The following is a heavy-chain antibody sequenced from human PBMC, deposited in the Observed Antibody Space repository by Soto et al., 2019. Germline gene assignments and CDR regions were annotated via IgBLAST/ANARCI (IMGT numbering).Heavy chain of an antibody. V-gene: IGHV4-30-4*01. Sequence: PSETLSLTCTVSGGSISSGDYYWSWIRQPPGKGLEWIWYIYDSGSTYYNPSLKSRVTISVDTSKNQFSLKLSAVTAADTAVYYCARGDYYEIFDYWGQGTLVTVS. CDR3: ARGDYYEIFDY. J-gene: IGHJ4*02. CDR2: IYDSGST. D-gene: IGHD3-22*01. CDR1: GGSISSGDYY.